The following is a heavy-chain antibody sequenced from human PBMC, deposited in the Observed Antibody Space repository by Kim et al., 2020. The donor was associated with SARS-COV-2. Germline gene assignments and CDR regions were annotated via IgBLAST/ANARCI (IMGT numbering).Heavy chain of an antibody. V-gene: IGHV1-46*01. D-gene: IGHD3-10*01. Sequence: ASVKVSCKASGYTFTSYYMHWVRQAPGQGLEWMGIINPSGGSTSYAQKFQGRVTMTRDTSTSTVYMELSSLRSEDTAVYYCARGDMVRGVIVPSPLVDYWGQGTLVTVSS. CDR1: GYTFTSYY. J-gene: IGHJ4*02. CDR2: INPSGGST. CDR3: ARGDMVRGVIVPSPLVDY.